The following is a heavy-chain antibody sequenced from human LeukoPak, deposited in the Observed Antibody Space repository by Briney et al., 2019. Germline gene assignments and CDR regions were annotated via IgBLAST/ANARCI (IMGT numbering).Heavy chain of an antibody. J-gene: IGHJ3*02. D-gene: IGHD1-1*01. V-gene: IGHV1-2*02. CDR3: ARNNWNDVRAFDI. Sequence: ASVKVSCKASGYTFTGYYMHWVRQAPGQGLEWMGWINPNSGGTNYAQKFQGRVTMTRDTSISTAYMELSRLRSDDTAVYYCARNNWNDVRAFDIWGQGTMVTVSS. CDR1: GYTFTGYY. CDR2: INPNSGGT.